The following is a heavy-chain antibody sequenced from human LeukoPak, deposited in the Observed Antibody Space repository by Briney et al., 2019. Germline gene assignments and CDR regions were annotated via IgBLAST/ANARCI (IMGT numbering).Heavy chain of an antibody. Sequence: QAGGSLRLSCAASGFTFSSYAMSWVRQAPGKGLEWVSAISGSGGSTYYADSVKGRFTISRDNSKNTLYLQMNSLRAEDTAVYYCARPQTTVNWRTDYWGQGTLVTVSS. D-gene: IGHD4-17*01. CDR3: ARPQTTVNWRTDY. CDR2: ISGSGGST. CDR1: GFTFSSYA. V-gene: IGHV3-23*01. J-gene: IGHJ4*02.